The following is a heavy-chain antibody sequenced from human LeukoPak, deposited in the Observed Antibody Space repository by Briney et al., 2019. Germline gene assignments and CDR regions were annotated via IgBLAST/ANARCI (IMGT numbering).Heavy chain of an antibody. J-gene: IGHJ4*02. V-gene: IGHV4-4*07. Sequence: PSETLSLTCTVSGGSISSYYWSWIRQPAGKGLKRLGRIYTSGSTNYNPSLKSRVTMSVDTSKNQFSLKRSSVTAADTAVYYCARADYGDYVGYFDYWGQGTLVTVSS. CDR2: IYTSGST. CDR1: GGSISSYY. D-gene: IGHD4-17*01. CDR3: ARADYGDYVGYFDY.